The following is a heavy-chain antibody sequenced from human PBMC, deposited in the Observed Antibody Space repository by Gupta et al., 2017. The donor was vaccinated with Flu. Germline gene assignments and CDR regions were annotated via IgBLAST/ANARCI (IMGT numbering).Heavy chain of an antibody. CDR3: ITDVNYYYDSSGYFHELKLDS. D-gene: IGHD3-22*01. CDR2: IKTKTEGETT. J-gene: IGHJ4*02. V-gene: IGHV3-15*01. Sequence: QAPGKGLEWIGRIKTKTEGETTDYATPVKGRFTVSRDDSQNMLYLQMTSLKVEDTAVYYCITDVNYYYDSSGYFHELKLDSWGQGTLVTVSS.